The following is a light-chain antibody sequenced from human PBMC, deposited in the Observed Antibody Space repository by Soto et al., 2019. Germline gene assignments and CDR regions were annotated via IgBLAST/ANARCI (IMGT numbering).Light chain of an antibody. J-gene: IGLJ3*02. CDR2: DVN. CDR1: SSDVGGYNY. V-gene: IGLV2-11*01. CDR3: CSYAGNYIWV. Sequence: QSALTQPRSVSGSPGQSVTISFTGTSSDVGGYNYVSWYQQYPGKAPKLMIYDVNKRPSGVPDRFSGSKSGNTASLTISGLQAEDEADYYCCSYAGNYIWVFGGGTKLTVL.